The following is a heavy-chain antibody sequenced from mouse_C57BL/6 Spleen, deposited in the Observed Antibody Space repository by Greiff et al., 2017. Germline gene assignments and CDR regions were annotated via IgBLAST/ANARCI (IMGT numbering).Heavy chain of an antibody. J-gene: IGHJ1*01. Sequence: EVKLVESGGGLVKPGGSLKLSCAASGFTFSDYGMHWVRQAPEKGLGWVAYISSGSSTIYYADTVKGRFTISRDNAKNTLFLQMTGLRSEDTAMYYCARGGGGSGYFDVWGPGTTVTVSS. CDR3: ARGGGGSGYFDV. V-gene: IGHV5-17*01. CDR2: ISSGSSTI. CDR1: GFTFSDYG. D-gene: IGHD1-1*01.